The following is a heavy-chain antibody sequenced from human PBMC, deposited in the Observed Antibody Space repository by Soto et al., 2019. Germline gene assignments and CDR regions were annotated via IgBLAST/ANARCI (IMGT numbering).Heavy chain of an antibody. CDR2: ISGGGGST. V-gene: IGHV3-23*01. Sequence: PWGSLRLSCAASGFTFSSYAMSWVRQAPGKGLEWVSAISGGGGSTYYADSVKGRFTISRDNSKNTLYLQMNSLRAEDTAVYYCAKAPPYSYGYGGYFDYWGQGTLVTVSS. J-gene: IGHJ4*02. CDR1: GFTFSSYA. D-gene: IGHD5-18*01. CDR3: AKAPPYSYGYGGYFDY.